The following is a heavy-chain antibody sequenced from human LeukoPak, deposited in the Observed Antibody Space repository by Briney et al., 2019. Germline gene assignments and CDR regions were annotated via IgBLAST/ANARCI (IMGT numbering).Heavy chain of an antibody. V-gene: IGHV1-46*01. CDR3: ASHAIWFGELFVY. J-gene: IGHJ4*02. CDR1: GYTFTSYY. Sequence: GASVKVSCKASGYTFTSYYMHWVRQAPGQGLEWMGIINPSGGSTSYAQKFQGRVTMTRDTSTSTVYMELSSLRSEDTAVYYCASHAIWFGELFVYWGQGTLVTVSP. CDR2: INPSGGST. D-gene: IGHD3-10*01.